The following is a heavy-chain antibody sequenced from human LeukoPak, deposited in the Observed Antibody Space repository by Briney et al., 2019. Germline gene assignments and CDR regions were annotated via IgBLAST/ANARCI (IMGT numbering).Heavy chain of an antibody. J-gene: IGHJ4*02. CDR1: GFTFSSYS. CDR3: ARVRTKWELGY. D-gene: IGHD1-26*01. Sequence: GGSLRLSCAASGFTFSSYSMNWVRQAPGKGLEWVSYISSSSSTIYYADSVKGRFTISRDNAKNSLYLQMNSLRAEDTAVYYCARVRTKWELGYWGQGTLVTVSS. V-gene: IGHV3-48*01. CDR2: ISSSSSTI.